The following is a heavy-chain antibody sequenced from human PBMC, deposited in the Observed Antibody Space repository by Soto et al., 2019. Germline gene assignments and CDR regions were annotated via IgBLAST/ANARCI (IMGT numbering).Heavy chain of an antibody. J-gene: IGHJ4*02. CDR2: MNPNSGNT. Sequence: QVQLVQSGAEVKKPGASVKVSCKASGYTFTSYDINWVRQATGQGLEWMGWMNPNSGNTGYAQKFQGRVTMTRNTXIXXAHMELSSLRSEDTAVYYCASEGRGDFVWGMYLVLWGQGTLVSVSP. D-gene: IGHD3-16*01. CDR3: ASEGRGDFVWGMYLVL. V-gene: IGHV1-8*01. CDR1: GYTFTSYD.